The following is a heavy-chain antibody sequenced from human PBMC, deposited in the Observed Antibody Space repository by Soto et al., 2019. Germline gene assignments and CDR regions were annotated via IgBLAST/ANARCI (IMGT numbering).Heavy chain of an antibody. CDR3: TPGSVKGAFDI. Sequence: PGWSLRLSCASSGFTFINAWMSWVRQAPGKGLEWVGRIKTKTDGGTTDYAALVKGRFTISRDDSINTLYLQMNSLKTEDTAVYYCTPGSVKGAFDIWGQGTMVTVSS. CDR2: IKTKTDGGTT. J-gene: IGHJ3*02. CDR1: GFTFINAW. V-gene: IGHV3-15*01. D-gene: IGHD4-17*01.